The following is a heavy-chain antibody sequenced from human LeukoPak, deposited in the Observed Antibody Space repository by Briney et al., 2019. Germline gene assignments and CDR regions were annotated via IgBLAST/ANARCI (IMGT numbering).Heavy chain of an antibody. D-gene: IGHD6-13*01. CDR3: ARGYSSSWYDPYYYYYMDV. V-gene: IGHV4-4*07. CDR2: IYTSGST. J-gene: IGHJ6*03. CDR1: GGSISSYY. Sequence: SETLSLTCTASGGSISSYYWSWIRQPAGKGLEWIGRIYTSGSTNYNPSLKSRVTMSVDTSKNQFSLKLSSVTAADTAVYYCARGYSSSWYDPYYYYYMDVWGKGTTVTISS.